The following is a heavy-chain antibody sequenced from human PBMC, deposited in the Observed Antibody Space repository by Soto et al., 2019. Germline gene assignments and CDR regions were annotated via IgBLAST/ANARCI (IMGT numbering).Heavy chain of an antibody. J-gene: IGHJ5*02. D-gene: IGHD5-18*01. V-gene: IGHV4-59*01. CDR2: IFYSGST. CDR3: AKDSGYTYGYFRWFDP. CDR1: GGSISSYY. Sequence: SETLSLTCTVSGGSISSYYWSWIRQPPWRGLEWIGHIFYSGSTNYNPALKSRVTISVDTSKSQFSLKLSSVTAADTAVYYCAKDSGYTYGYFRWFDPWGQGTLVTVSS.